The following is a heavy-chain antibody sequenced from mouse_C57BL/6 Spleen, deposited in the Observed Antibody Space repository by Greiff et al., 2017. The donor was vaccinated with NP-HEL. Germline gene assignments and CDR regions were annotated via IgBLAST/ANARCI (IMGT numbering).Heavy chain of an antibody. CDR3: ARVRGPRGWYFDV. V-gene: IGHV5-4*01. Sequence: EVQRVESGGGLVKPGGSLKLSCAASGFTFSSYAMSWVRQTPEKRLEWVATISDGGSYTYYPDNVKGRFTISRDNAKNNLYLQMSHLKSEDTAMYYCARVRGPRGWYFDVWGTGTTVTVSS. CDR1: GFTFSSYA. D-gene: IGHD1-1*01. CDR2: ISDGGSYT. J-gene: IGHJ1*03.